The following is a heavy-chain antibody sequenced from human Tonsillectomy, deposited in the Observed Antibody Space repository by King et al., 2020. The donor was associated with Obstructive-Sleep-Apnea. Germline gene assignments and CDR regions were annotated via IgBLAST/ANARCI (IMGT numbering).Heavy chain of an antibody. CDR3: VRDLNYYDSSGYWYYFDY. CDR1: GFTFSSYS. Sequence: ESGGGLVQTGGSLRLSCAASGFTFSSYSMNWVRQAPGKGLKWVSYISSSSSTIYYADSVKGRFTISRDNAKNSLSLQMNSLSPEDTAVYYCVRDLNYYDSSGYWYYFDYWGQGTLVTVSS. D-gene: IGHD3-22*01. V-gene: IGHV3-48*04. CDR2: ISSSSSTI. J-gene: IGHJ4*02.